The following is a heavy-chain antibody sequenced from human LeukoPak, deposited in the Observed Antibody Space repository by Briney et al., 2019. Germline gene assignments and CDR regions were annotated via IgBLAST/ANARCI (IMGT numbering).Heavy chain of an antibody. J-gene: IGHJ4*02. V-gene: IGHV4-39*01. CDR2: IYYTGST. Sequence: SETLSLTCSVSGGSISSSTYYWGWLRQPPGKGLEWIGSIYYTGSTYYNPSLKSRVTISVDTSKRQISLILNSVTAADTAVYYCARSYYDFWSDYPPNYFDYWGQGTLVSVSS. D-gene: IGHD3-3*01. CDR1: GGSISSSTYY. CDR3: ARSYYDFWSDYPPNYFDY.